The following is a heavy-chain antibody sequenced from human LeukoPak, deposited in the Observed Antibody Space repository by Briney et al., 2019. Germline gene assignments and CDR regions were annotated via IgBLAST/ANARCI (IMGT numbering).Heavy chain of an antibody. CDR3: ARETSQDYFDS. J-gene: IGHJ4*02. V-gene: IGHV3-74*01. Sequence: PGGSLRLSCAASGFIFSSYWMHWVRQAPGKGLVWVSRINGDGSRTYYADSVKGRFTISRDNAENTLYVQMNSLRAEDTAVYYCARETSQDYFDSWGQGTLVTVSS. CDR1: GFIFSSYW. CDR2: INGDGSRT.